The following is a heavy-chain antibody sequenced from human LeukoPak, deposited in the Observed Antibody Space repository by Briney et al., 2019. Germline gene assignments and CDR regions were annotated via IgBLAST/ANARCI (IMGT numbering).Heavy chain of an antibody. D-gene: IGHD2-2*01. CDR3: ARICSSTSCASYYYYYMDV. CDR2: IYSGGST. Sequence: GGSLRLSCAASGFTVSSNYMSWVRQAPGKGLEWVSVIYSGGSTYYADSVKGRFTISRDNSKDTLYLQMNSLRAEDTAVYYCARICSSTSCASYYYYYMDVWGKGTTVTVSS. CDR1: GFTVSSNY. J-gene: IGHJ6*03. V-gene: IGHV3-53*01.